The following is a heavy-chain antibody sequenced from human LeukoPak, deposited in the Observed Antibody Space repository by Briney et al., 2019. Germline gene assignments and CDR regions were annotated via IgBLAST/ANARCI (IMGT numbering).Heavy chain of an antibody. CDR1: GGSISSYY. J-gene: IGHJ4*02. V-gene: IGHV4-59*08. Sequence: SETLSLTCTVSGGSISSYYWSWIRQPPGKGLEWIGYIYYSGSTNYNPSLKSRVTISVDTSKNQFSLKLSSVTAADTAVYYCARFGETLFDYWGQGTLVTVSS. D-gene: IGHD3-10*01. CDR3: ARFGETLFDY. CDR2: IYYSGST.